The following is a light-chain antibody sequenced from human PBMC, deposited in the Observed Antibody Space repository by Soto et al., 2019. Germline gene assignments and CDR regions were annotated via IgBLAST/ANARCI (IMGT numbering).Light chain of an antibody. J-gene: IGKJ1*01. CDR1: QRVSSN. CDR3: QQYNKWPWS. V-gene: IGKV3-15*01. CDR2: GAS. Sequence: EIVMTQSPATLSVSPGERATLSCRASQRVSSNLAWYQQKPGQAPRLLIYGASTRATGIPARFSGRGSGTEFTLTISSLQSEDFAVYYCQQYNKWPWSFGQGTKVEIK.